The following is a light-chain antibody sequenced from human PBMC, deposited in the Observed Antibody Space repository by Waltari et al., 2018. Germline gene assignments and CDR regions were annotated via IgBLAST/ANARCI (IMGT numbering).Light chain of an antibody. CDR1: SLRHYY. CDR3: NSRDSNGNPFV. CDR2: GKN. V-gene: IGLV3-19*01. J-gene: IGLJ1*01. Sequence: SSELTQDPAVSVALGQTVRLTCQGDSLRHYYPNWYNQKPGQAPLLVMYGKNNRPSGIPDRFSGSYSGDTASLTITGAQAEDEADYYCNSRDSNGNPFVFGPGTKVTVL.